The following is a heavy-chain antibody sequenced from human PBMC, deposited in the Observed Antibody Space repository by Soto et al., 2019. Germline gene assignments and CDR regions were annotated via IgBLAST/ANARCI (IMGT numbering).Heavy chain of an antibody. CDR2: ISYDGSNK. CDR1: GFTFSSYA. D-gene: IGHD2-15*01. V-gene: IGHV3-30-3*01. J-gene: IGHJ4*02. CDR3: ARDRVIVVVTLDY. Sequence: QVQLVESGGGVVQPGRSLRLSCAASGFTFSSYAMHWVRQAPGKGLEWVAVISYDGSNKYYADSVKGRFTISRDNSKNTLYLQMNSLRAEDMVVYYCARDRVIVVVTLDYWGQGTLVTVSP.